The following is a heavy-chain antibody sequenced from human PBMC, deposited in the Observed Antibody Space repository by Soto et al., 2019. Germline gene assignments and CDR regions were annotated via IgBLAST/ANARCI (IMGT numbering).Heavy chain of an antibody. CDR2: IYGDDDK. CDR1: GFSLSTSGVG. Sequence: QITLKESGPTLVKPTQTLTLTCTFSGFSLSTSGVGVGWIRQPPGKALEWLALIYGDDDKRYSPSLKSRLTITTDTTKHQAVLTMTNMGPVDTATYYCAHSQTGGYCLSTSCYSFDYWGQGTLVTVSS. D-gene: IGHD2-2*01. V-gene: IGHV2-5*02. CDR3: AHSQTGGYCLSTSCYSFDY. J-gene: IGHJ4*02.